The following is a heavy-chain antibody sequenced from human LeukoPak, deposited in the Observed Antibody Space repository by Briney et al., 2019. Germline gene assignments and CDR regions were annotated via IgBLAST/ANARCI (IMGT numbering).Heavy chain of an antibody. CDR3: ARDLGDTAMISPFDY. CDR2: IKQDGSEK. CDR1: GFTFSSYW. J-gene: IGHJ4*02. V-gene: IGHV3-7*01. Sequence: GGSLRLSCAASGFTFSSYWMSWVRQAPGKGLEWVANIKQDGSEKYYVDSVKGRFTISRDNAKNSLYLQMNSLRAEDTAVYHCARDLGDTAMISPFDYWGQGTLVTVSS. D-gene: IGHD5-18*01.